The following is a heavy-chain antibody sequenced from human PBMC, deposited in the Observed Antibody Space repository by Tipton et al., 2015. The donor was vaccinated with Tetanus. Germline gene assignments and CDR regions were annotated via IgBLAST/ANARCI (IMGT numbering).Heavy chain of an antibody. CDR2: IYYSGST. J-gene: IGHJ4*02. Sequence: TLSLTCTVSGGSISSGGYYWSWIRQHPGKGLEWIGDIYYSGSTYYNPSLESRVTISVDTSKNHFSLKLNSVTAADTAVYYCAGDQARGARGWNYFDFWGQGTLVPVSS. D-gene: IGHD4/OR15-4a*01. V-gene: IGHV4-31*03. CDR1: GGSISSGGYY. CDR3: AGDQARGARGWNYFDF.